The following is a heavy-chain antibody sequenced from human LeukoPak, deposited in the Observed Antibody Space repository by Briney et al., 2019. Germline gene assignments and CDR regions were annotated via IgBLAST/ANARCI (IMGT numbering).Heavy chain of an antibody. J-gene: IGHJ2*01. Sequence: ASVKVSCKSFGYTFTGYYMRWVRQAPGQGLEWMGWINPNSGGTNYAQKFQARVTMTRDTSISTAYMELSRLTSDDTAVYYCASPGDRGMGYWYFDLWGRGTLVTVSS. V-gene: IGHV1-2*02. CDR1: GYTFTGYY. CDR2: INPNSGGT. D-gene: IGHD7-27*01. CDR3: ASPGDRGMGYWYFDL.